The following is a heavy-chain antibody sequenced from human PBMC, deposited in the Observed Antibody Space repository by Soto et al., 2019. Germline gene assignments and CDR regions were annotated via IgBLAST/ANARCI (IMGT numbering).Heavy chain of an antibody. J-gene: IGHJ6*02. D-gene: IGHD3-9*01. CDR3: ARHGIVTGINDYGMDV. V-gene: IGHV5-51*01. CDR2: IYPGDSDT. CDR1: RYTFTSYW. Sequence: GESLKISCKGSRYTFTSYWIGWVRQMPGKGLEWMGIIYPGDSDTRYSPSFQGQVTISADKFISTAYLQWSSLKASDTAMYYCARHGIVTGINDYGMDVWGQGTTVTVSS.